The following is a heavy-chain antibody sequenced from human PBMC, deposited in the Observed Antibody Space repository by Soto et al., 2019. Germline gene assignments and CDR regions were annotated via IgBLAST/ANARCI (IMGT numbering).Heavy chain of an antibody. Sequence: SVKVSCKASGFTFTSSAVQWVRQARGQRLEWIGWIVVGSGNTNYAQKFQERVTITRDMSTSTAYMELSSLRSEDTAVYYCAARTERTYYYGMDVWGQGTTVTVSS. V-gene: IGHV1-58*01. CDR3: AARTERTYYYGMDV. J-gene: IGHJ6*02. CDR2: IVVGSGNT. D-gene: IGHD2-2*01. CDR1: GFTFTSSA.